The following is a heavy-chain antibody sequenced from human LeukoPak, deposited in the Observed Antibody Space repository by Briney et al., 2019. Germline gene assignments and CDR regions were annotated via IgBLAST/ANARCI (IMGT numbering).Heavy chain of an antibody. CDR2: ISAYNGNT. Sequence: GASVKVSCKASGYTFTSYGFSWVRQAPGQGLEWMGWISAYNGNTNYAQKLQGRVSMTTDKSTSTAYMELRSLRSDDTAVYYCARDYYDSSGLGASIWYFDLWGRGTLVTVSS. CDR1: GYTFTSYG. D-gene: IGHD3-22*01. V-gene: IGHV1-18*01. CDR3: ARDYYDSSGLGASIWYFDL. J-gene: IGHJ2*01.